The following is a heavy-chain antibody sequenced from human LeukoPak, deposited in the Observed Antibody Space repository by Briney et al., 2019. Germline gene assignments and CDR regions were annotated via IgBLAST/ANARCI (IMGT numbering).Heavy chain of an antibody. CDR2: INPNSGGT. D-gene: IGHD3-10*01. V-gene: IGHV1-2*02. CDR3: AREGYYGSGNHTYYMDV. Sequence: ASVKVSCKASGYTFTGYYMHWVRQAPGQGLEWMGWINPNSGGTNYAQKFQGRVTMTRDTSTSTVYMELSSLRSEDTAVYYCAREGYYGSGNHTYYMDVWGKGTTVTISS. J-gene: IGHJ6*03. CDR1: GYTFTGYY.